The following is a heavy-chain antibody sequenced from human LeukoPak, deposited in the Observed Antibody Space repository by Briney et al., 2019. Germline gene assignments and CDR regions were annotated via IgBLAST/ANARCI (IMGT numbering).Heavy chain of an antibody. CDR1: GFTFIDYS. V-gene: IGHV3-11*06. D-gene: IGHD1-26*01. CDR3: ARDSGAGWELPKYYFDY. J-gene: IGHJ4*02. CDR2: ISPTSDYT. Sequence: GGSLRLSCAASGFTFIDYSMSWIRQAPGKGLEWVSYISPTSDYTSYADSVKGRFTTFRDNSKNTLYLQMTSLRAEDTAVYYCARDSGAGWELPKYYFDYWGQGTLVTVSS.